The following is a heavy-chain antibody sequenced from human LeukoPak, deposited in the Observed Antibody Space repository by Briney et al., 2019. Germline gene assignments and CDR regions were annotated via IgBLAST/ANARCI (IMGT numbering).Heavy chain of an antibody. CDR2: INHSGST. CDR1: GGSFSGYS. D-gene: IGHD3-3*01. CDR3: ARTITIFGVVIMPNWFDP. J-gene: IGHJ5*02. Sequence: SETMSLTCAVYGGSFSGYSWSWIRQPPGKGLEWIGAINHSGSTNYNPSLKSRVTISVDTSKNQFSLKLSSVTAADTAVYYCARTITIFGVVIMPNWFDPWGQGTLVTVSS. V-gene: IGHV4-34*01.